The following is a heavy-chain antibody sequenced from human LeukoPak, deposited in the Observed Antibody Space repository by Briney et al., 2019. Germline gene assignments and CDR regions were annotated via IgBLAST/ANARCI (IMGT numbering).Heavy chain of an antibody. CDR2: IYPGDSDT. CDR1: GYTFTSYW. D-gene: IGHD6-13*01. Sequence: GESLKISCRGSGYTFTSYWIAWVRQMPGKGLEWMGIIYPGDSDTRYSPSFQGQVTISADKSISTAYLQWSSLKASDTAMYYCARLKMDSCSWYMGEVGWFDPWGQGTLVTVSS. J-gene: IGHJ5*02. V-gene: IGHV5-51*01. CDR3: ARLKMDSCSWYMGEVGWFDP.